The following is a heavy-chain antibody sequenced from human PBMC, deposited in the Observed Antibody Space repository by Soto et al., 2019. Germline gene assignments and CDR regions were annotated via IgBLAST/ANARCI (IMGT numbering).Heavy chain of an antibody. V-gene: IGHV1-8*01. J-gene: IGHJ6*03. CDR1: GYTFTSYD. D-gene: IGHD3-3*01. CDR3: ARGFPQPIRFLEWLSTGSYYYYMDV. Sequence: QVQLVQSGAEVKKPGASVKVSCKASGYTFTSYDINWVRQATGQGLEWMGWMNPNSGNTGYAQKFQGRVTMTRNTSISTAYMELSSLRSEDTAVYYCARGFPQPIRFLEWLSTGSYYYYMDVWGKGTTVTVSS. CDR2: MNPNSGNT.